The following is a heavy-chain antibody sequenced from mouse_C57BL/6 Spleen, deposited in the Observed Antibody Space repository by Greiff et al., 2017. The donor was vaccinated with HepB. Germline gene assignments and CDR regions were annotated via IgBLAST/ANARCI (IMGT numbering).Heavy chain of an antibody. CDR1: GYAFSSSW. CDR3: ARGLAMDY. J-gene: IGHJ4*01. D-gene: IGHD3-1*01. V-gene: IGHV1-82*01. Sequence: VQLKQSGPELVKPGASVKISCKASGYAFSSSWMNWVKQRPGKGLEWIGRIYPGDGDTNYNGKFKGKATLTADKSSSTAYMQLSSLTSEDSAVYFCARGLAMDYWGQGTSVTVSS. CDR2: IYPGDGDT.